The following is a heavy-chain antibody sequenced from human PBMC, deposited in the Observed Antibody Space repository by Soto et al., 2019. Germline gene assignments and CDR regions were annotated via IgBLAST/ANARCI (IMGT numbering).Heavy chain of an antibody. CDR1: GFYFNNYG. J-gene: IGHJ4*02. V-gene: IGHV3-21*01. Sequence: GALRLSCAVSGFYFNNYGINWVRQPPGKGLEWVSSVSKSDYTYYSDSVKGRFTISRDNAKNSVSLQMNSLRAEDTAVYYCAREDSIIIPAVSDFWGQGTLVTVSS. D-gene: IGHD2-2*01. CDR3: AREDSIIIPAVSDF. CDR2: VSKSDYT.